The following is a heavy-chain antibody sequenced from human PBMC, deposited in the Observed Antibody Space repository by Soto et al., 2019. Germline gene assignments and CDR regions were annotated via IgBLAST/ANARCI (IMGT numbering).Heavy chain of an antibody. CDR1: GDSVSSNSAA. CDR2: TYYRSKWYN. J-gene: IGHJ6*03. D-gene: IGHD3-16*01. CDR3: ARGRGVQAYYYYYYYMDV. Sequence: SQTLSLTCAISGDSVSSNSAAWNWIRQSPSRGLEWLGRTYYRSKWYNDYAVSVKSRITINPDTSKNQFSLQLNSVTPEDTAVYYCARGRGVQAYYYYYYYMDVWGKGTTVTVSS. V-gene: IGHV6-1*01.